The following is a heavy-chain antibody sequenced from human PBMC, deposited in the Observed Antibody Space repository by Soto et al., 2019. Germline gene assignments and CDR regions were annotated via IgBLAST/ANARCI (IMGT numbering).Heavy chain of an antibody. V-gene: IGHV3-43*02. D-gene: IGHD3-22*01. J-gene: IGHJ4*02. CDR2: INADGSEK. Sequence: VQMVESGGGVVHPGGSLRLSCAVSGFTFADYAVHWVRQSAGKGLEWVSFINADGSEKYYADSVRGRFTISRDNSKDSFYLQMNSLRLEDTAMYYCAKAQFYYDSSPYDSWGQGTLVTVSS. CDR1: GFTFADYA. CDR3: AKAQFYYDSSPYDS.